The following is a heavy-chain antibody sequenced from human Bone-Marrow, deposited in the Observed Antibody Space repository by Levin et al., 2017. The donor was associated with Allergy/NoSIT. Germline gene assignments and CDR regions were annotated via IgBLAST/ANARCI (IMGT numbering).Heavy chain of an antibody. CDR3: ARGSKGARGSSGYFLSRSDGMDV. D-gene: IGHD3-22*01. CDR1: GFTFSSYG. V-gene: IGHV3-33*01. CDR2: IWYDGSNK. Sequence: GGSLRLSCAASGFTFSSYGMHWVRQAPGKGLEWVAVIWYDGSNKYYADSVKGRFTISRDNSKNTLYLQMNSLRAEDTAVYYCARGSKGARGSSGYFLSRSDGMDVWGQGTTVTVSS. J-gene: IGHJ6*02.